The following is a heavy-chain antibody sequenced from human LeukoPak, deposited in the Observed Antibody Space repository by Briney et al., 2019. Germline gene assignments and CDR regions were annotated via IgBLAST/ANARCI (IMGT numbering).Heavy chain of an antibody. CDR2: INVKSGAT. Sequence: ASVKVSCTASGYTFTDHYLYWVRQAPGQGLEWMGWINVKSGATNYAQKFQGRVTMTRDTSISTAYMELSGLRSDDTAVYYCARGGEGQVVYYYYMDVWGRGTTVTVSS. V-gene: IGHV1-2*02. D-gene: IGHD1-1*01. J-gene: IGHJ6*03. CDR3: ARGGEGQVVYYYYMDV. CDR1: GYTFTDHY.